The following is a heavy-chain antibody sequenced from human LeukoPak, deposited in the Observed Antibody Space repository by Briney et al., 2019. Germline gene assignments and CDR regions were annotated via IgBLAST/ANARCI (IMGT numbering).Heavy chain of an antibody. V-gene: IGHV5-51*01. CDR3: ARLNIVVVPAAPPDY. Sequence: GESLKISCKGSGYSFTNYWIGWVRQMPGKGLEWMGIIYPGDSDTRYSPSFQGQVTISADKSISTAYLQWSSLKASDTAMYYCARLNIVVVPAAPPDYWGQGTLVTVSS. D-gene: IGHD2-2*01. CDR2: IYPGDSDT. J-gene: IGHJ4*02. CDR1: GYSFTNYW.